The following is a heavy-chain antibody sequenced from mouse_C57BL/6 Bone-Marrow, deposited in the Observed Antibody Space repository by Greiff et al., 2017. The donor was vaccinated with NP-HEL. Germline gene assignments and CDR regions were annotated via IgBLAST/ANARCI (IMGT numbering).Heavy chain of an antibody. CDR2: IYPRDGST. CDR3: ARSPHYYGSSYEYFDV. Sequence: VQRVESDAELVKPGASVKISCKVSGYTFTDHTIHWMKQRPEQGLEWIGYIYPRDGSTKYNEKFKGKATLTVDKSSSTAYMQLSSLTSEDSAVYYCARSPHYYGSSYEYFDVWGTGTTVTVSS. D-gene: IGHD1-1*01. V-gene: IGHV1-78*01. J-gene: IGHJ1*03. CDR1: GYTFTDHT.